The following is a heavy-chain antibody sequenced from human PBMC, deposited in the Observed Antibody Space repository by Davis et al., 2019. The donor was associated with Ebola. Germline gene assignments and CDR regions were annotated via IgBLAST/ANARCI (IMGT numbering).Heavy chain of an antibody. D-gene: IGHD6-19*01. CDR1: GYTFTSYG. J-gene: IGHJ4*02. CDR2: INPNDGRT. CDR3: ARGVAVGGFYFEY. Sequence: ASVKVSCKASGYTFTSYGISWVRQAPGQGLEWMGMINPNDGRTIYAQKFQGRVSMTEDTSTDTAYMELSSLRSEDTAVYFCARGVAVGGFYFEYLGQGTLVTVSS. V-gene: IGHV1-18*04.